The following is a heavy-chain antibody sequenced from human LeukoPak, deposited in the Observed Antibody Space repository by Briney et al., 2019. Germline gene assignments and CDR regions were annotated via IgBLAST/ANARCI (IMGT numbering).Heavy chain of an antibody. J-gene: IGHJ4*02. V-gene: IGHV1-18*01. CDR3: ARDDCSGGSCSGGHYLDY. D-gene: IGHD2-15*01. Sequence: SVKVSCKASGYMFIAYGFAWVRQAPGQGLEWLGWIGAKNGYTWYAQKFQDRITMTTDTSTTPAYMELRSLTSDDTALYYCARDDCSGGSCSGGHYLDYWGQGSLVTVSS. CDR1: GYMFIAYG. CDR2: IGAKNGYT.